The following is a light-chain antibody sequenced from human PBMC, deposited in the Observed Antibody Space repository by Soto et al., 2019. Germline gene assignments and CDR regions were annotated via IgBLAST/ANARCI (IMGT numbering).Light chain of an antibody. J-gene: IGLJ2*01. CDR3: AAWDDSLNGVV. CDR1: SSNIGSNT. Sequence: QSVLTQPPSASGTPGQRVTIYCSGSSSNIGSNTVNWYQQLPGTAPKVLIYNNNQRPSGVPDRFSGSKSGTSASLAISGLQSEDEADYYCAAWDDSLNGVVFGGGTKLTVL. CDR2: NNN. V-gene: IGLV1-44*01.